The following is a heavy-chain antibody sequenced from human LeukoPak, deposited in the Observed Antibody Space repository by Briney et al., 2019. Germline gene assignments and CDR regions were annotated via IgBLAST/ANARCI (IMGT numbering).Heavy chain of an antibody. D-gene: IGHD1-26*01. J-gene: IGHJ3*02. V-gene: IGHV3-20*01. CDR2: INWNGGST. Sequence: QPGGSLRLSCAASGFTFDDYGMSWVRKAPGKGLEWVSGINWNGGSTGYADSVKGRFTISRDNAKNSLYLQMNSLRAEDTALYHCVALYIVGATVAFDIWGQGTMVTVSS. CDR1: GFTFDDYG. CDR3: VALYIVGATVAFDI.